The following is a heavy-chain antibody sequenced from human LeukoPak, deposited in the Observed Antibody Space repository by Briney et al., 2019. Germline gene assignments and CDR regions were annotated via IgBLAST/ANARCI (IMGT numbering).Heavy chain of an antibody. CDR2: ISSSSSYI. CDR1: GFTFSSYS. D-gene: IGHD3-3*01. CDR3: ARSYDFWSGYSDRQ. V-gene: IGHV3-21*01. Sequence: GESLRLSCAASGFTFSSYSMNWVRQAPGKGLEWVSSISSSSSYIYYADSVKGRFTISRDNAKDSLYLQMNSLRAEDTAVYYCARSYDFWSGYSDRQWGQGTLVTVSS. J-gene: IGHJ4*02.